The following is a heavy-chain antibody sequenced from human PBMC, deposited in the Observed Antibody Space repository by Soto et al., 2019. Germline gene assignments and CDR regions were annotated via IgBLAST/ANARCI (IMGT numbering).Heavy chain of an antibody. D-gene: IGHD2-2*01. CDR2: IGTAGDT. CDR3: ARVSSKGFFDY. V-gene: IGHV3-13*01. CDR1: GFTFSSYD. Sequence: EVQLVESGGGLVQTGGSLRLSCAASGFTFSSYDMHWVRQATGKGLEWVSAIGTAGDTYYPGSVKGRFTLSRENAKNSLYLQMNSLRAGDTAVYYCARVSSKGFFDYWGQGTLVTVSS. J-gene: IGHJ4*02.